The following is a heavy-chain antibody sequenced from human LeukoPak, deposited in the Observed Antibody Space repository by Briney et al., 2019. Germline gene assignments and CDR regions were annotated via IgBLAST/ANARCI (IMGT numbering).Heavy chain of an antibody. V-gene: IGHV1-46*01. CDR1: GYTFTSYY. D-gene: IGHD6-19*01. Sequence: ASVKVSCKASGYTFTSYYMHWVRQAPGQGLEWMGIINPSGGSTSYAQKFQGRVTMTRDTSTSTVYMELSSLRSEDTAVYYCARVPHAGYMRGSGSRYYFDYWGQGTLVPVSS. CDR3: ARVPHAGYMRGSGSRYYFDY. CDR2: INPSGGST. J-gene: IGHJ4*02.